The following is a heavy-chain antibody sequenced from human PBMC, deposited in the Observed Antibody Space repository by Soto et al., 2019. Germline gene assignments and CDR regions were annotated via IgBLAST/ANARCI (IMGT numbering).Heavy chain of an antibody. CDR1: GGSFSGYY. V-gene: IGHV4-34*01. CDR3: ARGRVVVVAATSGNWFDP. J-gene: IGHJ5*02. D-gene: IGHD2-15*01. Sequence: SETLSLTCAVYGGSFSGYYWSWIRQHPGKGLEWIGEINHSGSTNYNPSLKSRVTISVDTSKNQFSLKLSSVTAADTAVYYCARGRVVVVAATSGNWFDPWGQGTLVTVSS. CDR2: INHSGST.